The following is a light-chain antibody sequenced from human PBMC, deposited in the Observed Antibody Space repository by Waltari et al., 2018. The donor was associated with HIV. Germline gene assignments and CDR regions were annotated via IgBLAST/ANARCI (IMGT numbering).Light chain of an antibody. CDR2: SNN. Sequence: QSVLTQPPSASGTPGQRVTISCSGSSSNIGSNYVYWYQQHPGTAPNLLIYSNNRPSSGAADRFSGSKAGTSASRAISGVRSEDEADYYGAGCDDSLLYVFGTGTKVTVL. CDR3: AGCDDSLLYV. CDR1: SSNIGSNY. V-gene: IGLV1-47*02. J-gene: IGLJ1*01.